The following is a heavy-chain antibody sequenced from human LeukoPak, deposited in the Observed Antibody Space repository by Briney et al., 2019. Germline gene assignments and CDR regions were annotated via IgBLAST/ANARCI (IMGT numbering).Heavy chain of an antibody. CDR3: TSLYDYVWGCSRFPFYY. Sequence: PGGSLRLSCAASGFTFSGSAMHWVRQASGKGLEWVGRIRSKANSYATAYAASVKGRFTISRDDSKNTAYLQMNSLKTEDTAVYYCTSLYDYVWGCSRFPFYYWGQGTLVTVSS. V-gene: IGHV3-73*01. CDR1: GFTFSGSA. J-gene: IGHJ4*02. D-gene: IGHD3-16*02. CDR2: IRSKANSYAT.